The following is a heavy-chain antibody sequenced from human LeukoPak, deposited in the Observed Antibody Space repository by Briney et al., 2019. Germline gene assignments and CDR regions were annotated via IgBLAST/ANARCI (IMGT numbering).Heavy chain of an antibody. CDR1: GYGFTSCW. CDR3: ARRRYGFDY. Sequence: GAALKISFKGSGYGFTSCWIGWVRRMPGKGLEWMGIIYAGASATRYSPSFQGQVTISADKSISTAYLQWSSLKASDTAMYYCARRRYGFDYGGQGTLVTVSA. D-gene: IGHD3-10*01. CDR2: IYAGASAT. J-gene: IGHJ4*02. V-gene: IGHV5-51*01.